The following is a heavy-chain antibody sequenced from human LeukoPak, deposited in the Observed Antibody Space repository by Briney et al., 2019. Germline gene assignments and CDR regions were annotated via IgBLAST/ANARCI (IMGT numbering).Heavy chain of an antibody. V-gene: IGHV4-39*07. D-gene: IGHD3-22*01. CDR3: AGERLYYDSSGYAY. CDR1: GGSISTSNYY. J-gene: IGHJ4*02. Sequence: SETLSLTCTVSGGSISTSNYYWGWIRQPPGKGLEWIGNIFYSGSTNYNPSLKSRVAISVDTSKNQFSLKLSSVTAADTAVYYCAGERLYYDSSGYAYWGQGTLVTVSS. CDR2: IFYSGST.